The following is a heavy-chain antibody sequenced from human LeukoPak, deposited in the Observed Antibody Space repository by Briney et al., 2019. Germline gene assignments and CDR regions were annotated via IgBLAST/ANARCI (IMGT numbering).Heavy chain of an antibody. CDR2: IYHSGST. Sequence: PSETLSLTCAVSGYSISSGYYWGWIRQPPGKGLEWIGSIYHSGSTYYNPSLKSRVTISVDTSKNQFSLKLSSVTAADTAVYYCARHRDGYQFDCWGQGTLVTVSS. CDR1: GYSISSGYY. CDR3: ARHRDGYQFDC. V-gene: IGHV4-38-2*01. D-gene: IGHD6-13*01. J-gene: IGHJ4*02.